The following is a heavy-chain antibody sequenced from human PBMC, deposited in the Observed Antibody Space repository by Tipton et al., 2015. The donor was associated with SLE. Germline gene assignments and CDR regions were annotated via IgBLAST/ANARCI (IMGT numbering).Heavy chain of an antibody. Sequence: SLRLSCAASGFTFSDYYMTWIRQAPGEGLEWVSYISGSGKTIYYADSVKGRFTISRDDAKNSLYLQMNSLRVEDTAVYYCARDPQLAGFDLWGQGTLVTVSS. J-gene: IGHJ5*02. CDR1: GFTFSDYY. CDR2: ISGSGKTI. D-gene: IGHD3-10*01. CDR3: ARDPQLAGFDL. V-gene: IGHV3-11*01.